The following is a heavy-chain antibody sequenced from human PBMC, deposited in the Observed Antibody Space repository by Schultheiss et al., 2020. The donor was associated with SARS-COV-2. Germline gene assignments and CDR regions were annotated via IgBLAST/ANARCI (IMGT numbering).Heavy chain of an antibody. Sequence: GGSLRLSCAASGFTFSSYAMHWVRQAPGKGLEWVAVISYDGSNKYYADSVKGRFTISRDNSKNTLYLQMNSLRAEDTAVYYCAKRIGWELDAFDIWGQGTMVTVSS. D-gene: IGHD1-26*01. J-gene: IGHJ3*02. CDR2: ISYDGSNK. V-gene: IGHV3-30*07. CDR1: GFTFSSYA. CDR3: AKRIGWELDAFDI.